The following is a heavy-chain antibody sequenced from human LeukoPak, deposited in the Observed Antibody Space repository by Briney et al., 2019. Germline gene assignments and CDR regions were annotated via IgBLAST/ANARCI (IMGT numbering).Heavy chain of an antibody. D-gene: IGHD2-15*01. Sequence: PGGSLRLSCAASGFTFSDYYLSWIRQAPGKGLEWVSYISHSGSTIYYADSVKGRFSVSRDNAKNSLYLQMNSLRAEDTAVYYCARDTDRRSSPGSWFDPWGQGTLVTVSS. CDR1: GFTFSDYY. CDR2: ISHSGSTI. J-gene: IGHJ5*02. V-gene: IGHV3-11*01. CDR3: ARDTDRRSSPGSWFDP.